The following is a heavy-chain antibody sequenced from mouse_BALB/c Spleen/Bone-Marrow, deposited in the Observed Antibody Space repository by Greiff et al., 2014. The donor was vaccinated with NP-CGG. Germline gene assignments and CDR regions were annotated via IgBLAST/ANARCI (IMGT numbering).Heavy chain of an antibody. V-gene: IGHV5-4*02. D-gene: IGHD2-14*01. CDR3: ARDGDYTYAWFAY. CDR2: ISDGGSYT. Sequence: VQVVESGGGLVKPGGSLKLSCAASGFTFSDYYMYWVRQTPEKRLEWVATISDGGSYTFYPDSVKGRFTISRDNAKNNLYLQMSSLKSEDTAMYYCARDGDYTYAWFAYWGQGTLVTVSA. CDR1: GFTFSDYY. J-gene: IGHJ3*01.